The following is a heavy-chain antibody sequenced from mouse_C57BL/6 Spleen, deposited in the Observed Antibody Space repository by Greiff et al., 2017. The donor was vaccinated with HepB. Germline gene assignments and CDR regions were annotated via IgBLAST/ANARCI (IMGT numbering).Heavy chain of an antibody. V-gene: IGHV2-2*01. CDR1: GFSLTSYG. CDR3: ARTGSNYPYYYAMDY. D-gene: IGHD2-5*01. J-gene: IGHJ4*01. CDR2: IWSGGST. Sequence: VKLQESGPGLVQPSQSLSITCTVSGFSLTSYGVHWVRQSPGKGLEWLGVIWSGGSTDYNAAFISRLSISKDNSKSQVFFKMNRLQADDTAIYYCARTGSNYPYYYAMDYWGQGTSVTVSS.